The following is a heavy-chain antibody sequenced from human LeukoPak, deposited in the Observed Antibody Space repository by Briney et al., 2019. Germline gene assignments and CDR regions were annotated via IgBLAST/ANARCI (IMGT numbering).Heavy chain of an antibody. D-gene: IGHD6-6*01. CDR1: GYSFTSYW. CDR2: IYPGGSDT. Sequence: GESLKISCKGSGYSFTSYWIGWVRQMPGKGLEWMRIIYPGGSDTRYSPSFQGQVTISADTSISTAYLQWSSLKASDTAMYYCAISSSTQLIDYWGQGTLVTVSS. J-gene: IGHJ4*02. V-gene: IGHV5-51*01. CDR3: AISSSTQLIDY.